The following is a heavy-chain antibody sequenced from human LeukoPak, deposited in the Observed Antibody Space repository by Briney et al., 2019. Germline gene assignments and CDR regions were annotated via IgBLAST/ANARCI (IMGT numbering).Heavy chain of an antibody. CDR2: INPSGGST. J-gene: IGHJ5*02. CDR3: ARDGGDYDFWSGYSAYNWFDP. Sequence: ASVKVSCKASGYTFTSYYMHWVRQATGQGLEWMGIINPSGGSTSYAQKFQGRVTMTRDTSTSTVYMELSSLRSEDTAVYYCARDGGDYDFWSGYSAYNWFDPWGQGTLVTVSS. CDR1: GYTFTSYY. D-gene: IGHD3-3*01. V-gene: IGHV1-46*01.